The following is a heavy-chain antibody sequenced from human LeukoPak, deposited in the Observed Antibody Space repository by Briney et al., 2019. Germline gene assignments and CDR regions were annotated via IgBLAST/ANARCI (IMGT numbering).Heavy chain of an antibody. Sequence: GGSLRRSCAASGFTFSSYAMSWVRQAPGKGLEWVSAISGSGGSTYYADSVKGRFTISRDNSKNTLYLQMNSLRAEDTAVYYCAKDRHYDILTGYWDYWGQGTLVTVSS. D-gene: IGHD3-9*01. CDR2: ISGSGGST. CDR1: GFTFSSYA. J-gene: IGHJ4*02. V-gene: IGHV3-23*01. CDR3: AKDRHYDILTGYWDY.